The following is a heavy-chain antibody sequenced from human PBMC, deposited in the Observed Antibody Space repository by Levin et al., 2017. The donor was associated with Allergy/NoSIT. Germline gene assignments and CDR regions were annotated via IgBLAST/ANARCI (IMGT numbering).Heavy chain of an antibody. CDR3: ARVGAYGMDG. V-gene: IGHV3-21*01. CDR2: ISSSSSYI. CDR1: GFTFSSYS. J-gene: IGHJ6*02. Sequence: TSGGSLRLSCAASGFTFSSYSMNWVRQAPGKGLEWVSSISSSSSYIYYADSVKGRFTISRDNAKNSLYLQINSLRAEDTAVYYCARVGAYGMDGWGQGTTVTVSS.